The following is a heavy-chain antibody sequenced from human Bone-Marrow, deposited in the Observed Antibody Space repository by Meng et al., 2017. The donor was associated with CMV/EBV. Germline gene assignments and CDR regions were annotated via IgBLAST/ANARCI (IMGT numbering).Heavy chain of an antibody. CDR2: ISSSGSGGNT. Sequence: GESLKISCAASGFTFSSYEMNWVRQAPGKGLEWVSYISSSGSGGNTYYADCVKGRFTISRDNSKNTLYLQMNSLRAEDTAVYYCARSRWELRHDAFDIWGQGTMVTVSS. CDR3: ARSRWELRHDAFDI. CDR1: GFTFSSYE. V-gene: IGHV3-48*03. J-gene: IGHJ3*02. D-gene: IGHD1-26*01.